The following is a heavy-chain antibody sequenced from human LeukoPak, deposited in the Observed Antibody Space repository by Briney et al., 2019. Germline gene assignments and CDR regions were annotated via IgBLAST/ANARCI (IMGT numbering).Heavy chain of an antibody. D-gene: IGHD6-6*01. V-gene: IGHV3-30*18. J-gene: IGHJ4*02. CDR3: AKVIAPRIKDYFDY. CDR2: ISYDGSNK. CDR1: GFTFSSYG. Sequence: GGSLRLSCAASGFTFSSYGMHWVRQAPGKGLEWVAVISYDGSNKYYADSVKGRFTISRDNSKNTLYLQMNSLRAEDTAVYYCAKVIAPRIKDYFDYWGQGTLVTISS.